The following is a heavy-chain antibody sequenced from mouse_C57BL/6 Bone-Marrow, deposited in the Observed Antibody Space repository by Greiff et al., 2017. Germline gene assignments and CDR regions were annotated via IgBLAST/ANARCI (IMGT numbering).Heavy chain of an antibody. D-gene: IGHD1-1*02. Sequence: QVQLQQSGPELVKPGASVKISCKASGYAFSSSWMNWVKQRPGKGLEWIGRIYPGDGDTNYNGKFKGKATLTADKSSSTDYMQHSSLTAEDCAVYFCARFYGSYAMDYWGQGTSVTVSS. V-gene: IGHV1-82*01. CDR1: GYAFSSSW. CDR2: IYPGDGDT. J-gene: IGHJ4*01. CDR3: ARFYGSYAMDY.